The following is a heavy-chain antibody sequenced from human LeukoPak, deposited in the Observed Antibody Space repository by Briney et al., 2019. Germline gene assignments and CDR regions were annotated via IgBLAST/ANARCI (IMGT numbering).Heavy chain of an antibody. J-gene: IGHJ4*02. CDR2: IGTSSTTI. V-gene: IGHV3-48*01. CDR3: ARVLTYSSGWNY. D-gene: IGHD6-19*01. CDR1: AITFSTYA. Sequence: GGSLRLSCAASAITFSTYAMSWVRQPPGKGLEWVSNIGTSSTTIYYADSVKGRFTISRDNAKNSLYLQMNSLRADDTAVYYCARVLTYSSGWNYWGQGTLVTVSS.